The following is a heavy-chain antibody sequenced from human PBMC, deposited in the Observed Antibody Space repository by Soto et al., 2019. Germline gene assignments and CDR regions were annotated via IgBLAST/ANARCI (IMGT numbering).Heavy chain of an antibody. CDR2: INAGNGNT. CDR3: ARREGRDDYGDLEYSSGWYANY. D-gene: IGHD6-19*01. J-gene: IGHJ4*02. CDR1: GYTFTSYA. Sequence: GASVKVSCKASGYTFTSYAMHWVRQAPGQRLEWMGWINAGNGNTKYSQKFQGRVTISVDTSKNQFSLKLSSVTAADTAVYYCARREGRDDYGDLEYSSGWYANYWGQGTLVTVSS. V-gene: IGHV1-3*01.